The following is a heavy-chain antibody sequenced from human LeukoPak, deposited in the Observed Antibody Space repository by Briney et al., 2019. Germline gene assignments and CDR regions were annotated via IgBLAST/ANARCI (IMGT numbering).Heavy chain of an antibody. Sequence: GGSLRLSCAASGFTFSSYGMRWVRQAPGKGLEWVAFIRYDGSNKYYADSVKGRFTISRDNSKNTLYLQMNSLRAEDTAVYYCAKDGGAYYDFWSGYHYYFDYWGQGTLVTVSS. CDR3: AKDGGAYYDFWSGYHYYFDY. V-gene: IGHV3-30*02. J-gene: IGHJ4*02. D-gene: IGHD3-3*01. CDR2: IRYDGSNK. CDR1: GFTFSSYG.